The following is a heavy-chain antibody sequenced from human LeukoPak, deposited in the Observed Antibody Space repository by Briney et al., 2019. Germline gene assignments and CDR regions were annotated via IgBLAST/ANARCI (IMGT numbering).Heavy chain of an antibody. CDR1: GYTFTSYD. CDR2: MNPNSGNT. V-gene: IGHV1-8*01. Sequence: ATVKVSCKASGYTFTSYDINWVRQATGQGLEWMGWMNPNSGNTGYAQKFQGRVTMTRNTSISTAYMELSSLRSEDTAVYYCARGRDVTIFGVVTQNSYMDVWGKGTTVTVSS. J-gene: IGHJ6*03. D-gene: IGHD3-3*01. CDR3: ARGRDVTIFGVVTQNSYMDV.